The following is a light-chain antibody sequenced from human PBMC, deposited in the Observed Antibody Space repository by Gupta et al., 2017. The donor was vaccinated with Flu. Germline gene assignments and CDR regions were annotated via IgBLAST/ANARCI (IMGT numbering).Light chain of an antibody. Sequence: DIQLTHSPSSVSASVGDRVTISCRTGQDISNWLAWYQQKPGKAPKLLIFVSSSLESGVPYRFSGRGSGTDFTLTISSLQAEDFATYYCKQTDSFPPTFGGGTKVEIK. CDR3: KQTDSFPPT. J-gene: IGKJ4*01. CDR2: VSS. CDR1: QDISNW. V-gene: IGKV1D-12*01.